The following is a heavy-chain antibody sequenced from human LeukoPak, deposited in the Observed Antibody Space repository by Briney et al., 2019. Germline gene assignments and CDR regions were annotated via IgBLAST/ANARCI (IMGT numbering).Heavy chain of an antibody. CDR1: GYTFTSYG. D-gene: IGHD3-10*01. Sequence: ASVKVSCKASGYTFTSYGISWVRQAPGQGLEWMGWISAYNGNTNYAQKLQGRVTMTTDTSTSTAYMELRSLRSDDTAVYYCARVGDMVRGVIITDAFDIWGQGTIVTVSS. J-gene: IGHJ3*02. V-gene: IGHV1-18*01. CDR3: ARVGDMVRGVIITDAFDI. CDR2: ISAYNGNT.